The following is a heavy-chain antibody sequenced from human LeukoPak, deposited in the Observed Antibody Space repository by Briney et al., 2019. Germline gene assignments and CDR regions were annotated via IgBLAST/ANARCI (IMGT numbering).Heavy chain of an antibody. J-gene: IGHJ4*02. CDR2: IYPGDSDT. V-gene: IGHV5-51*01. Sequence: GESLKISCKGSGYSFTSYWVGWVRQMPGKGLEWMGIIYPGDSDTKYRPSFQGQVTMTRDTSISTAYMELSRLRSDDTAVYYCARDEGSSADSWGQGTLVTVSS. CDR1: GYSFTSYW. CDR3: ARDEGSSADS. D-gene: IGHD6-19*01.